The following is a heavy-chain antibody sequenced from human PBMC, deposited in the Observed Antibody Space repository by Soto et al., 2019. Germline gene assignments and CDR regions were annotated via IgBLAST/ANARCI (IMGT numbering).Heavy chain of an antibody. V-gene: IGHV3-9*01. CDR3: VKDESINWYSGHFRH. J-gene: IGHJ1*01. CDR1: GFTFDDYS. CDR2: INWNSGSI. D-gene: IGHD6-13*01. Sequence: SLRLSSAASGFTFDDYSMHGVRQVPGKGLEWVSGINWNSGSIGYADSVKGRFAISRDNAKNSLHLQMNSLRAEDTAFYYCVKDESINWYSGHFRHWGQGTLVTVSS.